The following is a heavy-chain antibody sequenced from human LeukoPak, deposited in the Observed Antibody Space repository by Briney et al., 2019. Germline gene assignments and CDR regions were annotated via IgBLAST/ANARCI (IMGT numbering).Heavy chain of an antibody. Sequence: SETLSLTCTGSGCSISSYYWSWIRQPPGKGLEWIGYIYYSGSSNYNPSLKSRVNISVDTSKNQFSLKLSSVTAADTAVYYCARVGAGHFPEFYFDYWGQGTLVTVSS. V-gene: IGHV4-59*08. CDR3: ARVGAGHFPEFYFDY. J-gene: IGHJ4*02. CDR2: IYYSGSS. CDR1: GCSISSYY. D-gene: IGHD6-19*01.